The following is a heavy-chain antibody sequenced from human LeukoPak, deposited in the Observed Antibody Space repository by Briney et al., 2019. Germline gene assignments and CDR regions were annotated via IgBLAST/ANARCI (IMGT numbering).Heavy chain of an antibody. Sequence: GGSLRLSCAASGFTFSSYGMHWVRQAPRKGLEWLAVMSYDGSNKYYADSVKGRFTISRDNSKDTLYLQMNSLRAEDTAVYYCAKDLAVANNYYGMDVWGQGTTVTVSS. D-gene: IGHD6-19*01. CDR2: MSYDGSNK. V-gene: IGHV3-30*18. CDR1: GFTFSSYG. J-gene: IGHJ6*02. CDR3: AKDLAVANNYYGMDV.